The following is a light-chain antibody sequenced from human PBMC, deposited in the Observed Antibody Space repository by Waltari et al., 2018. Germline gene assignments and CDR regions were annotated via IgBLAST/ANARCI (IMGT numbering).Light chain of an antibody. V-gene: IGKV3-11*01. CDR1: QCVSSY. CDR3: QQRSDWLLT. Sequence: EIVLTQSPATLSLSPEERATLSCRASQCVSSYLAWYPQKSGQAPRLPIYDASNRATGIPARFSGGGSGTDFTLTISSLEPEDFAVYYCQQRSDWLLTFGGGTKVEIK. CDR2: DAS. J-gene: IGKJ4*01.